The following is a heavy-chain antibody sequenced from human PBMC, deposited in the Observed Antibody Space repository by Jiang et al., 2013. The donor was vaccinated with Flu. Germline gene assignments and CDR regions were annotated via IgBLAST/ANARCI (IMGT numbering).Heavy chain of an antibody. Sequence: GAEVKKPGASVKVSCKASGYTFTDYFIHWVRQAPGQGLEWMGWINPSSGDTKYVQKFQDRVTMTRDTSIRTTYMELSSLTSDDTAVYFCARANLLYAFWSGWTTWGQGTVVTVSS. J-gene: IGHJ3*01. CDR1: GYTFTDYF. CDR2: INPSSGDT. V-gene: IGHV1-2*02. CDR3: ARANLLYAFWSGWTT. D-gene: IGHD3-3*01.